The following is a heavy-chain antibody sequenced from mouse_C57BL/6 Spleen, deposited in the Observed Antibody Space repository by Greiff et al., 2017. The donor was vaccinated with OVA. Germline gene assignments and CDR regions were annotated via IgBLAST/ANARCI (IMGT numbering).Heavy chain of an antibody. CDR3: VYSNYEVAMDY. V-gene: IGHV1-55*01. CDR2: IYPGSGST. D-gene: IGHD2-5*01. CDR1: GYTFTSYW. Sequence: QVQLKQPGAELVKPGASVKMSCKASGYTFTSYWITWVKQRPGQGLEWIGDIYPGSGSTNYNEKFKSKATLTVDTSSSTAYMQLSSLTSEDSAVYYCVYSNYEVAMDYWGQGTSVTVSS. J-gene: IGHJ4*01.